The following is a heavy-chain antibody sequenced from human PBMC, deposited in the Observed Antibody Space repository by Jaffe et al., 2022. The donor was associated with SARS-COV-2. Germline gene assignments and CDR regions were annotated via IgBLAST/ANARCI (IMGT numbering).Heavy chain of an antibody. Sequence: QEQLVESGGGVVQPGGSLRLSCAASGLTFRNYAMHWVRQAPGKGLEWVAVTSYDGSNKYYADSVKGRFTISRDNSKNTLFLQMNSLKNEDTAVYYCARDRGSYGETVDYWGQGTLVTVSS. D-gene: IGHD4-17*01. CDR2: TSYDGSNK. V-gene: IGHV3-30-3*01. CDR1: GLTFRNYA. CDR3: ARDRGSYGETVDY. J-gene: IGHJ4*02.